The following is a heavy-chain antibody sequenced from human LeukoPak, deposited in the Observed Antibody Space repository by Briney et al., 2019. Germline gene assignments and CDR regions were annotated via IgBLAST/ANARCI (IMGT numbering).Heavy chain of an antibody. V-gene: IGHV4-31*03. CDR1: GGSISSGGYY. CDR2: IYYSGST. J-gene: IGHJ5*02. CDR3: ARDVAPYYDSSGYWFDP. D-gene: IGHD3-22*01. Sequence: SETLSLTCTVSGGSISSGGYYWSWIRQHPGKGLEWIGYIYYSGSTYYNPSLKSRVTISVDTSKNQFSLKLSSVTAADTAVYYCARDVAPYYDSSGYWFDPWGQGTLVTVSS.